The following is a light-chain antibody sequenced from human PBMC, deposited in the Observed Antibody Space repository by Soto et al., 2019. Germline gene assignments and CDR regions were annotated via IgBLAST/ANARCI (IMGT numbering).Light chain of an antibody. CDR1: SSDVGGYNF. Sequence: QSALTQPASVSGSPGQSITISCTGTSSDVGGYNFVSWYQQHPGKAPNLMIYDVSNRPSGVSNRFSGSKSGNTASLTISGLQAEDEADYYCSSYTSRSTVVFGGGTKLTVL. CDR2: DVS. V-gene: IGLV2-14*01. CDR3: SSYTSRSTVV. J-gene: IGLJ2*01.